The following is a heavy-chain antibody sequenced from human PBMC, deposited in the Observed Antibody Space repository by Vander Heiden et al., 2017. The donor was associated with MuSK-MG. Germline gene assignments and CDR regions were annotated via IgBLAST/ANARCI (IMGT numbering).Heavy chain of an antibody. CDR2: ISADGGTT. CDR1: GFTFSYYA. CDR3: AKSCWSCDY. J-gene: IGHJ4*02. Sequence: EVQLLESGGGLVQPGGSLRLSCAASGFTFSYYAMSWVRQATKKGLEWVSGISADGGTTDDVDSVKGRFAISIDNSRNTLYIKINSLRAEDTGLYYCAKSCWSCDYWVQGRRVTLSS. V-gene: IGHV3-23*01.